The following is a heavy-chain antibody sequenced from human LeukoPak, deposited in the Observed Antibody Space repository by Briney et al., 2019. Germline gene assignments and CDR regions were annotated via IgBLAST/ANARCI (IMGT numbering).Heavy chain of an antibody. V-gene: IGHV3-7*01. Sequence: PGGSLRLSCEASGFTFSSHCMSGFGQAPGKGLDWVANIKQDGSEKYYVDSVKGRFTTSRDNAKNSLYLQMSILRAADTAVYYCARVRIAVAVSAFDIWGQGTMVTVSS. D-gene: IGHD6-19*01. CDR3: ARVRIAVAVSAFDI. CDR2: IKQDGSEK. J-gene: IGHJ3*02. CDR1: GFTFSSHC.